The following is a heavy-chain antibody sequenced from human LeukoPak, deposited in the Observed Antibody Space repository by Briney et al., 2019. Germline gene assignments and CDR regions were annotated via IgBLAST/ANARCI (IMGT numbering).Heavy chain of an antibody. D-gene: IGHD5-24*01. J-gene: IGHJ4*02. Sequence: GGSLRLSCAASGFTFDDYGMSWVRQAPGKRLESVSGINWNGGSTGYADSVKGRFTISRDNAKNSLYLQMNSLRAEDTALYYCARDSRWLQKDYWGQGTLVTVSS. CDR3: ARDSRWLQKDY. V-gene: IGHV3-20*04. CDR1: GFTFDDYG. CDR2: INWNGGST.